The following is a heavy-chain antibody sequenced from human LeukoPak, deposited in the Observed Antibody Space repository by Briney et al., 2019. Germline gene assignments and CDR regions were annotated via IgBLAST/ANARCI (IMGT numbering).Heavy chain of an antibody. Sequence: GGSLRLSCAASGFTFSSHAMNWVRQAPGKGLEWISSISTDSLTIKYADFVSGQFTISRDNAEHLLFLQMNSLRAEDTAVYYCARDRHIAAAGYYFDYWGQGTLVTVSS. CDR3: ARDRHIAAAGYYFDY. CDR2: ISTDSLTI. CDR1: GFTFSSHA. J-gene: IGHJ4*02. D-gene: IGHD6-25*01. V-gene: IGHV3-48*04.